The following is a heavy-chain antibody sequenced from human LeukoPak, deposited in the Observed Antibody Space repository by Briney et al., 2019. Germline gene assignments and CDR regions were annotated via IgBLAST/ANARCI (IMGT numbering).Heavy chain of an antibody. CDR3: ARLSGTYSRGGDH. V-gene: IGHV3-11*01. CDR2: ISGSGYAI. J-gene: IGHJ4*02. Sequence: GGSLRLSCTASGFTFSDFHMSWIRQAPGKGPEWVSHISGSGYAIHHPGSVKGRFTISRDNAKNSLYLQMNSLRVEDSAMYYCARLSGTYSRGGDHWGQGTLVTVSS. D-gene: IGHD1-26*01. CDR1: GFTFSDFH.